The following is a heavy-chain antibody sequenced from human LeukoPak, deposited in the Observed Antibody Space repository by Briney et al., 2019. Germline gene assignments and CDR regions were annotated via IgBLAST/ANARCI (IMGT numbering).Heavy chain of an antibody. V-gene: IGHV1-18*01. CDR2: ISAYNGNT. J-gene: IGHJ4*02. CDR1: GGTFSSHA. Sequence: ASAKVSCKASGGTFSSHAMNWVRQAPGQGLEWMGWISAYNGNTNYAQKLQGRVTMTTDTSTSTAYMELRSLRSDDTAVYYCASRDRGRSSSDGGYWGQGTLVTVSS. D-gene: IGHD6-13*01. CDR3: ASRDRGRSSSDGGY.